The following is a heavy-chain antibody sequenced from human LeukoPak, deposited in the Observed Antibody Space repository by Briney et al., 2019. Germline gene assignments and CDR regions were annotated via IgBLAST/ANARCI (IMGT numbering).Heavy chain of an antibody. CDR2: INHSGST. D-gene: IGHD2-2*02. V-gene: IGHV4-34*01. CDR3: ARGGKYYQLLYRDVNRNWFDP. Sequence: SETLSLTCAVYGGSFSGYYWSWIRQPPGKGLEWIGEINHSGSTNYNPSLKSRVTISVDTSKNQFSLKLSSVTAADTAVYYCARGGKYYQLLYRDVNRNWFDPWGQGTLVTVSS. J-gene: IGHJ5*02. CDR1: GGSFSGYY.